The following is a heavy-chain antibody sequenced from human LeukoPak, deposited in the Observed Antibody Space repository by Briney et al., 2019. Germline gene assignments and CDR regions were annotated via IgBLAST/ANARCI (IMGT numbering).Heavy chain of an antibody. CDR2: ISGSGGST. CDR1: GFTFSSYA. CDR3: VKVKYDILTGYYPHFDY. V-gene: IGHV3-23*01. D-gene: IGHD3-9*01. Sequence: PGGSLRLSCAASGFTFSSYAMSWVRQAPGKGLEWVSAISGSGGSTYYADSVKGRFTISRDNSKNTLYLQMSSLRAEDTAVYYCVKVKYDILTGYYPHFDYWGQGTLVTVSS. J-gene: IGHJ4*02.